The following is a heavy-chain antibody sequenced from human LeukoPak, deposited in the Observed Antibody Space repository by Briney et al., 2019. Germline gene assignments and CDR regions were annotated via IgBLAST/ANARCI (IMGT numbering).Heavy chain of an antibody. V-gene: IGHV3-30*03. J-gene: IGHJ4*02. Sequence: GRSLRLSCVASGFTFSSYGMHWVRQAPGKGLEWVAVISYDGSNKYYADSVKGRFTISRDNSKNTLYLQMNSLRAEDTAVYYCATTTDHSASSVYWGQGTLVAVSS. CDR3: ATTTDHSASSVY. CDR2: ISYDGSNK. D-gene: IGHD6-6*01. CDR1: GFTFSSYG.